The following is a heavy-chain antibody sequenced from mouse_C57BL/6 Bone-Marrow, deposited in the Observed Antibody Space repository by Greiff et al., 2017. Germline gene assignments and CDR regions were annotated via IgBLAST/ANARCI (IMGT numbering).Heavy chain of an antibody. Sequence: VQLQQSGAELVRPGASVKLSCTASGFNIKDDYMHWVKQRPEQGMEWIGWIDPENGDTEYASKFQGKATITADTSSNTAYLQLSSLTSEDTAVYYCTTGYLLWPHWSQGTTLTVSS. CDR2: IDPENGDT. J-gene: IGHJ2*01. V-gene: IGHV14-4*01. D-gene: IGHD2-1*01. CDR1: GFNIKDDY. CDR3: TTGYLLWPH.